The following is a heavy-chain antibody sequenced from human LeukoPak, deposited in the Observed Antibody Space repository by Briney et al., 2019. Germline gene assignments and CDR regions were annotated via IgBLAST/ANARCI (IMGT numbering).Heavy chain of an antibody. V-gene: IGHV3-21*01. D-gene: IGHD1-26*01. CDR2: ISSSSSYI. CDR3: AREGAARAYYYYYGMDV. Sequence: GGSLRLSCAASGFTFSSYSMNWVRQAPGKGLEWVSSISSSSSYIYYADSVKGRFTISRDNAKNSLYLQMNSLRAEDTAVYYCAREGAARAYYYYYGMDVWGQGITVTVSS. CDR1: GFTFSSYS. J-gene: IGHJ6*02.